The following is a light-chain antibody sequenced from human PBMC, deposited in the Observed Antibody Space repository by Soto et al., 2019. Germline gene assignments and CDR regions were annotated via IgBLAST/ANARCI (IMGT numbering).Light chain of an antibody. CDR3: SSYTTRSTLV. J-gene: IGLJ1*01. CDR2: DVT. Sequence: QSALTQPASVSGSPGQSITISCTGTSSDVGAYDFVSWYQHYPGKAPKLVTFDVTHRPPGISDRFSGSKSANTASLTISGLQAEDEAFYYCSSYTTRSTLVFGGGTTVTVL. CDR1: SSDVGAYDF. V-gene: IGLV2-14*01.